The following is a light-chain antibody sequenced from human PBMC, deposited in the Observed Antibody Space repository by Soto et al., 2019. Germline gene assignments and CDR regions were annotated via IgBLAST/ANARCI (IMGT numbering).Light chain of an antibody. CDR1: QGISSS. CDR2: AAS. Sequence: DIQMTQSPSSVSASVGDRVTITCRASQGISSSLAWYQQKPGKAPNLLIYAASSLHSGVPSRFSGSGSGTDFTLTISSLQPEDFATYYCQQANSFPLTFGGGTKVDIK. CDR3: QQANSFPLT. V-gene: IGKV1-12*01. J-gene: IGKJ4*01.